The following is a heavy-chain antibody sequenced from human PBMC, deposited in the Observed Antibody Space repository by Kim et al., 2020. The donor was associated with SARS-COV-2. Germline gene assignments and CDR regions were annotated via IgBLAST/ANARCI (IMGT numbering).Heavy chain of an antibody. D-gene: IGHD6-19*01. J-gene: IGHJ3*01. Sequence: FYNPSLQSRLTISVDTSNNQFSRKLTSVTAADAAVYYCARDQRGWFDAFDLWGQGTMVTVSS. CDR3: ARDQRGWFDAFDL. V-gene: IGHV4-31*02.